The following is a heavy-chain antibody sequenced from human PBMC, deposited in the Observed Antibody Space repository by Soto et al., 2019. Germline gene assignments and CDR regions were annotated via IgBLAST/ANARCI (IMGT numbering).Heavy chain of an antibody. CDR2: ISYDGIDK. D-gene: IGHD3-10*01. CDR3: AGRSGSSDY. V-gene: IGHV3-30*04. CDR1: GFTFSNYT. Sequence: LRLSCAASGFTFSNYTMHWVRQAPGKGLEWVALISYDGIDKYFADAVKGRFTISRDNSKNTLYLQMDSLRAEDTAVYYCAGRSGSSDYWGRGTLVTAPQ. J-gene: IGHJ4*02.